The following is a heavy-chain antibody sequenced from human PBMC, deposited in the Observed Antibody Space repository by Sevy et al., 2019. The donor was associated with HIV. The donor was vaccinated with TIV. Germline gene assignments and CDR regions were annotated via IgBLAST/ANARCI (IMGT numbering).Heavy chain of an antibody. J-gene: IGHJ2*01. CDR1: GFTFDDFA. CDR3: ANDRAASGPGWYFDL. CDR2: INWDSGRM. D-gene: IGHD6-13*01. Sequence: GGSLRLSCAASGFTFDDFAMHWVRQSQGKGLEWVSGINWDSGRMEYADSVKDRFTISRDNAKNSLYLQMNSLRHEDTAFYYCANDRAASGPGWYFDLWGRGTLVTVSS. V-gene: IGHV3-9*01.